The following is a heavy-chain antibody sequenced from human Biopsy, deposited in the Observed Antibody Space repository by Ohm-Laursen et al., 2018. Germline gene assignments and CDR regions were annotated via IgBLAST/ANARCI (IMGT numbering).Heavy chain of an antibody. CDR2: MNPISGNT. V-gene: IGHV1-8*02. D-gene: IGHD2/OR15-2a*01. J-gene: IGHJ5*02. Sequence: ASVKVSCQASGYTFTSYDITWVRQATGQGPEWMGWMNPISGNTGYAHKFRGRVTMTSDSSISTAYLEVSSLTFEDTAVYYCARAVRYRLLSDPWGQGTLVTVSS. CDR3: ARAVRYRLLSDP. CDR1: GYTFTSYD.